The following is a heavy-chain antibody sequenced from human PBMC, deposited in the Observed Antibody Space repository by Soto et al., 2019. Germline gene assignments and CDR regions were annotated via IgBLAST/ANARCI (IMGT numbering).Heavy chain of an antibody. CDR2: ISDSGGNT. D-gene: IGHD3-10*01. V-gene: IGHV3-23*01. Sequence: EVQLTESGGGLVQPGGSLRLSCAASGFTFSSYSMTWVRQAPGKGLEWVSGISDSGGNTWYADSVKGRFTISRDNSKNTLFLQMNSLIAEDTAVYFCSKWSGFGDAWGQGTLVTVSS. CDR3: SKWSGFGDA. CDR1: GFTFSSYS. J-gene: IGHJ5*02.